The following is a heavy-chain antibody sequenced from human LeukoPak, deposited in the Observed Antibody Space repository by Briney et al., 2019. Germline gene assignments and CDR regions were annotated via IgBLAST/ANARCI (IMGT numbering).Heavy chain of an antibody. CDR2: ISGDGGST. CDR3: AKDIYCIGGSCYSHFDY. D-gene: IGHD2-15*01. J-gene: IGHJ4*02. Sequence: SGGSLRLSCAASGLTFDAYAMHWVRQAPGRGLELVSLISGDGGSTYYADSVKGRFTISRDNSKNSVYLQMNSLRTEDTALYYCAKDIYCIGGSCYSHFDYWGQGTLVTVSS. CDR1: GLTFDAYA. V-gene: IGHV3-43*02.